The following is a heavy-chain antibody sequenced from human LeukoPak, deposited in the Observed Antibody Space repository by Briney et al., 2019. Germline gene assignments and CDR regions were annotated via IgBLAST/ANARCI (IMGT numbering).Heavy chain of an antibody. CDR3: ACLGQYSYGFRGSYSSGYYFDY. CDR1: GGFISSSSYY. J-gene: IGHJ4*02. V-gene: IGHV4-39*01. Sequence: SETLSLTCTVSGGFISSSSYYWGWIRQPPGKGLEWIGSIYYSGSTYYNPSLKSRVTISVDTSKNQFSLKLSSVTAADTAVYYCACLGQYSYGFRGSYSSGYYFDYWGQGTMVTVSS. CDR2: IYYSGST. D-gene: IGHD3-22*01.